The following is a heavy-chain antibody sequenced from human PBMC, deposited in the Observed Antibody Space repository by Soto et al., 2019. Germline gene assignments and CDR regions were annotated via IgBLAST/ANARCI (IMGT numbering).Heavy chain of an antibody. J-gene: IGHJ6*02. D-gene: IGHD6-6*01. CDR3: EKGRVKYSFSSGLDV. CDR1: GYAFSSYG. Sequence: ASVKVSCTASGYAFSSYGITWVRHAPAPGREWMGWIGAFNGNTNYAKYLPGRVTMTTDTCTTTASKGLRILDCDDSAVYYCEKGRVKYSFSSGLDVWGQGSTVTVS. CDR2: IGAFNGNT. V-gene: IGHV1-18*04.